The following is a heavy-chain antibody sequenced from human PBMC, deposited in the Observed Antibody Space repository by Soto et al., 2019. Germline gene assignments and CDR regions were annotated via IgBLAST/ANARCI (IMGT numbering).Heavy chain of an antibody. CDR2: SYSGGST. V-gene: IGHV3-53*01. CDR1: GFTVSSNY. J-gene: IGHJ4*02. CDR3: ARDETYYDSGDYHC. Sequence: PGGSLRLSCAASGFTVSSNYMSWVRQAPGKGLEWVSVSYSGGSTYYADSVKGRFTISRDNSKNTLYLQMNNLRAEDTAVYYCARDETYYDSGDYHCWGQGTLVTVSS. D-gene: IGHD3-22*01.